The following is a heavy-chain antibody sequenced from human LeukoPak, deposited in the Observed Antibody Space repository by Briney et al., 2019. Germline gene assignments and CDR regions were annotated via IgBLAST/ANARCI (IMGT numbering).Heavy chain of an antibody. J-gene: IGHJ4*02. CDR3: ARQEGYCRGGSCWGN. Sequence: PGESLKISCKTSGYSFISYWISWVRQMPGKGLEWMGRIDPSDSYTKYSPSFQGHVTISADRSISTAYLQWSSLEASDTAMYYCARQEGYCRGGSCWGNWGQGTLVTVSS. D-gene: IGHD2-15*01. V-gene: IGHV5-10-1*01. CDR1: GYSFISYW. CDR2: IDPSDSYT.